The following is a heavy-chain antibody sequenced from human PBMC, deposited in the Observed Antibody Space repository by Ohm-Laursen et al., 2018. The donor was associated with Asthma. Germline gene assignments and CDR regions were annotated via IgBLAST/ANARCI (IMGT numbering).Heavy chain of an antibody. CDR2: TSVYNGNT. CDR3: ARVRYDFWSNLLYWFDP. Sequence: GSSVKVSCKASGYTFTSYGIAWVRQAPGQGLEWMGWTSVYNGNTNYAQNFQGRVTMTTDTSTSTAYMELRSLRSDDTAVYYCARVRYDFWSNLLYWFDPWGQGTLVTVSS. CDR1: GYTFTSYG. J-gene: IGHJ5*02. V-gene: IGHV1-18*01. D-gene: IGHD3-3*01.